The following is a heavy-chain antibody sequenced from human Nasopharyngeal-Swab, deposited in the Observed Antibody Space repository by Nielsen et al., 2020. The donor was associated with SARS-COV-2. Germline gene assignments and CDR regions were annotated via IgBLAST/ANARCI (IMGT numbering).Heavy chain of an antibody. Sequence: ASVKVSCKASGYTFTSYDINWVRQATGQGLEWMGWMNPNSGNTGYAQKFQGRVTMTRNTSISTAYMELSSLRSEDTAVYYCVTAPRGYSGYDRRTPFDYCGQGTLVTVSS. CDR2: MNPNSGNT. CDR3: VTAPRGYSGYDRRTPFDY. D-gene: IGHD5-12*01. CDR1: GYTFTSYD. V-gene: IGHV1-8*01. J-gene: IGHJ4*02.